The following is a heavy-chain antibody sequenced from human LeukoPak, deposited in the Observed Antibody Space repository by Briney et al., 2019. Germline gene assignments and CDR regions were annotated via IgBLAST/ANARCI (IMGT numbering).Heavy chain of an antibody. CDR1: GFPFSSYA. Sequence: GGSLRLSCAASGFPFSSYAMSWVRQAPGKGLEWVSAVSGSGESTYYADSVKDRFTISRDNSKNTLYLQMNSLGAEDTAVYYCAKNRGNYYYFDYWGQGTLVTVSS. D-gene: IGHD4-11*01. V-gene: IGHV3-23*01. J-gene: IGHJ4*02. CDR3: AKNRGNYYYFDY. CDR2: VSGSGEST.